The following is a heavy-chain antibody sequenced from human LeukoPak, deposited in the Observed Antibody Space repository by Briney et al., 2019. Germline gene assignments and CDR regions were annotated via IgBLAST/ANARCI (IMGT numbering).Heavy chain of an antibody. V-gene: IGHV3-23*01. CDR3: ARPQYYYDSSGYYYYFDY. J-gene: IGHJ4*02. D-gene: IGHD3-22*01. CDR1: GFTFSSYA. CDR2: ISGSGDST. Sequence: GGSLRLSCAASGFTFSSYAMTWVRQAPGKGLEWVSAISGSGDSTYYADSVKGRFTISRDNAKNSLYLQMNSLRAEDTAVYYCARPQYYYDSSGYYYYFDYWGQGTLVTVSS.